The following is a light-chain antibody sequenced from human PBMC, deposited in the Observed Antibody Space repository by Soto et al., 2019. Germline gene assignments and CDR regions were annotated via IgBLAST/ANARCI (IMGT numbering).Light chain of an antibody. V-gene: IGLV2-23*01. J-gene: IGLJ2*01. CDR2: EDD. CDR1: SSDVGSYRL. CDR3: SSYAGRSTFVV. Sequence: QSALTQPACVSASPGEPSTISCTGTSSDVGSYRLVSWYQQHPGKAPKLIIYEDDERPSGVSNRFSGSKSGNTASLTISGLQAEDEADYYCSSYAGRSTFVVFGGGTKLTVL.